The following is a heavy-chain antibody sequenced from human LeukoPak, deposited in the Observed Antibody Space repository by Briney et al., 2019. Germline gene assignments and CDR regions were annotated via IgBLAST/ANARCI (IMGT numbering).Heavy chain of an antibody. CDR1: GGSISGSNW. J-gene: IGHJ3*02. CDR3: ARDRGRWPHYAFDI. CDR2: IYHSGST. V-gene: IGHV4-4*02. D-gene: IGHD3-10*01. Sequence: PSETLSLTCAVSGGSISGSNWWSWVRPPPGKGLEWIGEIYHSGSTNYNPSLKSRVTISVDKSKNQFSLKLSSVTAADTAVYYCARDRGRWPHYAFDIWGHGTMVIVSS.